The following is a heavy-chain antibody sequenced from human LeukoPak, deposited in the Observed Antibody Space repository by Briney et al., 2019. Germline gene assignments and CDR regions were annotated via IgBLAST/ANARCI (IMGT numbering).Heavy chain of an antibody. Sequence: PGGTLRLSCAASGFTFSSYGMHWVRQAPGKGLEWVAFIRYDRSNKNYGDSDNGRFTISRDNSKNTLYLQMNSLRAEDTAVYYCAKEAIYSSSWYSADYWGQGTLVTVSS. CDR1: GFTFSSYG. CDR3: AKEAIYSSSWYSADY. V-gene: IGHV3-30*02. J-gene: IGHJ4*02. CDR2: IRYDRSNK. D-gene: IGHD6-13*01.